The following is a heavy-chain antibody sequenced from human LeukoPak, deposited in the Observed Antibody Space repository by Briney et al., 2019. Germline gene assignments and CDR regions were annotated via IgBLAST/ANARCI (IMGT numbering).Heavy chain of an antibody. J-gene: IGHJ3*02. D-gene: IGHD6-13*01. CDR3: ARRVAAASDAFDI. Sequence: GGSLRLSCAASGFTFSTYAMHWVRQAPGKGLEWVAVISYDGSSKYYADSVKGRFTISRDNSKNSLYLQMNSLRAEDTAVYYCARRVAAASDAFDIWGQGTMVTVSS. CDR2: ISYDGSSK. V-gene: IGHV3-30*04. CDR1: GFTFSTYA.